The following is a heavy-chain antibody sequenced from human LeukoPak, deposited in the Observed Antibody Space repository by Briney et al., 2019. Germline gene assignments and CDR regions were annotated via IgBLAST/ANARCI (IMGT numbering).Heavy chain of an antibody. CDR1: GYTLTELS. CDR2: FDPEDGET. Sequence: GASVKVSCKVSGYTLTELSMHWVRQAPGKGPEWMGGFDPEDGETIYAQKFQGRVTMTEDTSTDTAYMELSSLRSEDTAVYYCATSYYGSGSYFVYWGQGTLVTVSS. D-gene: IGHD3-10*01. V-gene: IGHV1-24*01. J-gene: IGHJ4*02. CDR3: ATSYYGSGSYFVY.